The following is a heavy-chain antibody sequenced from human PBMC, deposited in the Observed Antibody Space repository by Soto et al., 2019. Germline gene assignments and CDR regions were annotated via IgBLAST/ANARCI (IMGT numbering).Heavy chain of an antibody. D-gene: IGHD2-2*01. V-gene: IGHV3-9*01. CDR1: GFTFDAYY. CDR2: ISWNSGNT. J-gene: IGHJ4*02. CDR3: AKDGGWGADMPVWIDY. Sequence: EVQLVESGGGLVQPGRSLRLSCAASGFTFDAYYMYWVRQAPGKGLEWVSGISWNSGNTGYADSVKGRFTVSRDNAKNSLFLQMNSLRPEDTALYYCAKDGGWGADMPVWIDYWGQGTLVTASS.